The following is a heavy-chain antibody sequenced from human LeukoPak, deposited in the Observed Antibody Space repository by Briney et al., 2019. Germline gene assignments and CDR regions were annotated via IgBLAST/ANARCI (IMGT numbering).Heavy chain of an antibody. J-gene: IGHJ3*02. CDR2: ISYDGSNK. Sequence: GGSLRLSCAASGFTFSSYGMHWVRQAPGKGLEWVAVISYDGSNKYYADSVKGRFTISRDNSKNTLYLQMNSLRAEDTAVYYCAKPSWWELLPARGASDIWGQGTMVTVSS. CDR3: AKPSWWELLPARGASDI. D-gene: IGHD1-26*01. CDR1: GFTFSSYG. V-gene: IGHV3-30*18.